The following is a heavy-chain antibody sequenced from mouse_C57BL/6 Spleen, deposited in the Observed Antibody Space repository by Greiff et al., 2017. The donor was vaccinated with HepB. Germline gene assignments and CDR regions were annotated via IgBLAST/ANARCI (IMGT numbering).Heavy chain of an antibody. J-gene: IGHJ2*01. Sequence: VQLQQSGPELVKPGASVKIPCKASGYTFTDYNMDWVKQSHGKSLEWIGDINPNNGGTNYNQKFKGKATLTVDKSSSTAYMQLRSLTYEDTAFYYCSSEGREVYFDYWGQGTTVTVSS. CDR2: INPNNGGT. CDR1: GYTFTDYN. V-gene: IGHV1-18*01. CDR3: SSEGREVYFDY.